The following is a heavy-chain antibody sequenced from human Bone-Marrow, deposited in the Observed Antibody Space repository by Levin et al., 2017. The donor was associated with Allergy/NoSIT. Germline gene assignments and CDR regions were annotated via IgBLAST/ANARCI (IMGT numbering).Heavy chain of an antibody. CDR1: GYNFTSYV. J-gene: IGHJ4*02. CDR2: SSAYNGRT. D-gene: IGHD3-22*01. Sequence: ASVKVSCKASGYNFTSYVISWVRQVPGQGLEWMGWSSAYNGRTKYVQNFEDRVNMTTDRSTSTAYMELRSLGSGDTAVYYCARENYDTSGQRLHFDSWGQGTLVTVSS. CDR3: ARENYDTSGQRLHFDS. V-gene: IGHV1-18*01.